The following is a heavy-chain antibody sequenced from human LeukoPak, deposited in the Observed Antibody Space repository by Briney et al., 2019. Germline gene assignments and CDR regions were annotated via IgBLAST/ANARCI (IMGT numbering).Heavy chain of an antibody. CDR2: ISYDGSNK. CDR1: GYTFNNYG. J-gene: IGHJ4*02. V-gene: IGHV3-30*03. Sequence: QTGGSLRLSCAASGYTFNNYGMHWVRQAPGKGLEWVAVISYDGSNKYYADSVKGRFTISRDNSKNTLYLQMNSLRAEDTAVYYCAFICSTPSCLLDYWGQGTLVTVSS. CDR3: AFICSTPSCLLDY. D-gene: IGHD2-2*01.